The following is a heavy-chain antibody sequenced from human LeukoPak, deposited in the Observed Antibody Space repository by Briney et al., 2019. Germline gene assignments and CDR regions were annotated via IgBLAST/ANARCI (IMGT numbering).Heavy chain of an antibody. J-gene: IGHJ4*02. Sequence: GGPLRLSCAASGFSLSNYAMSWVRQAPGKGLEWVSAISGTGASAYYADSVKGRFTISRDNSKTTLYLQMNSLRAEDTAVYYCAKEVVWYYGSGSPNIDYWGQGTLVTVSS. CDR3: AKEVVWYYGSGSPNIDY. D-gene: IGHD3-10*01. CDR1: GFSLSNYA. V-gene: IGHV3-23*01. CDR2: ISGTGASA.